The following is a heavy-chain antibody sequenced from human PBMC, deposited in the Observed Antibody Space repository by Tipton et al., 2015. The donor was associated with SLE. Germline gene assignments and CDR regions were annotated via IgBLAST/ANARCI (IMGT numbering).Heavy chain of an antibody. D-gene: IGHD5-18*01. J-gene: IGHJ4*02. CDR3: ARAPLSSAMVTHFDY. CDR1: GGSISSGSYY. CDR2: TYTSGST. Sequence: TLSLTCTVSGGSISSGSYYWSWIRQPAGKGLEWIGRTYTSGSTNYNPSLKSRVTISVDTSKNQFSLKLSSVTAADTAVYYCARAPLSSAMVTHFDYWGQGTLVTVSS. V-gene: IGHV4-61*02.